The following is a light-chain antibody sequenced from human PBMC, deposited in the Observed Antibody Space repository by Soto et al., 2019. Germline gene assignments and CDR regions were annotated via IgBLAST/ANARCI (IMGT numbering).Light chain of an antibody. CDR2: EGN. V-gene: IGLV2-23*03. J-gene: IGLJ2*01. CDR1: SSDVGSYNL. CDR3: WSYAGRRTFEV. Sequence: QSVLTQPASVSGSPGQSITISCTGSSSDVGSYNLVSWYQQYPGIAPKLMIFEGNKRPSGVSNRFSASKSGNTASLTISGLQAEDEADYYCWSYAGRRTFEVFGGGTKVTVL.